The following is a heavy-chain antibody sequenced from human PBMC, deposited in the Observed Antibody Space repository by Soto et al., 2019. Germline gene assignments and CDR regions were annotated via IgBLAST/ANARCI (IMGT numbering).Heavy chain of an antibody. Sequence: GGSLGLPCAAAGFTFSSYGMHWVRQAPGKGLEWVAVIWYDGSNKYYADSVKGRFTISRDNSKNTLYLQMNSLRAEDTAVYYCASDMYYYDSSGPTGHFDYWGQGTLVTVSS. D-gene: IGHD3-22*01. V-gene: IGHV3-33*01. CDR1: GFTFSSYG. J-gene: IGHJ4*02. CDR2: IWYDGSNK. CDR3: ASDMYYYDSSGPTGHFDY.